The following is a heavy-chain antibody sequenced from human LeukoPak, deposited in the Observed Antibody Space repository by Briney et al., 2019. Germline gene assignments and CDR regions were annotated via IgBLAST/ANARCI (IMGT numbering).Heavy chain of an antibody. CDR1: GFTFSSYG. CDR3: AKGSKEVLFTRDHHMDV. V-gene: IGHV3-30*02. D-gene: IGHD3-3*01. J-gene: IGHJ6*03. CDR2: IRYDGSKK. Sequence: GGSLRLSCAASGFTFSSYGMHWVRQAPGKGLEWVAFIRYDGSKKYYADSEKGRFTISRDNSKNTLYLQMNSLRAEDTAVYYCAKGSKEVLFTRDHHMDVWGKGTTVT.